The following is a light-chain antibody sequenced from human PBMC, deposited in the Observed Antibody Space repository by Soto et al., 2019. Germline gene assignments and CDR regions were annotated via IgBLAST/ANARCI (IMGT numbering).Light chain of an antibody. CDR1: QRVSSSY. V-gene: IGKV3-20*01. J-gene: IGKJ2*01. CDR2: GAS. CDR3: QRYGSSPPFT. Sequence: EIVLTQSPATLSLSPGERATLSCRASQRVSSSYLAWYQQKPGQAPRLLIYGASSRATGIPVRFSGSGSGTDFNLTISRLEPEDFAVYFCQRYGSSPPFTFGQGTKVEI.